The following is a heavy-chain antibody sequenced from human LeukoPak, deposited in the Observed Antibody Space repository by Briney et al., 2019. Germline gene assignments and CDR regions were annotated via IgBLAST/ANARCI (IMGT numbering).Heavy chain of an antibody. CDR2: ISGSGGST. V-gene: IGHV3-23*01. J-gene: IGHJ4*02. CDR1: GFTVSSYA. Sequence: GGSLRLSCAAPGFTVSSYAMSWVRQAPGKGLEWVSAISGSGGSTYYADSVKGRFTISRDNSKNTLYLQMNTLRAEDTAVYYCAKGYGSGSYYIPHWGQGTLVTVSS. D-gene: IGHD3-10*01. CDR3: AKGYGSGSYYIPH.